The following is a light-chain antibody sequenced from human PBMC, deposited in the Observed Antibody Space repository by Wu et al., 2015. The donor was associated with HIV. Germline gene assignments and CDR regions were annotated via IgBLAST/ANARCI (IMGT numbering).Light chain of an antibody. CDR3: QQRSNWPLPLT. J-gene: IGKJ4*01. Sequence: EIVLTQSPATLSLSPGERATLSRRASQSVSSYLAWYQQKPGQAPRLLIYDASNRATGIPARFSGSGSGTDFTLTISSLEPEDFAVYYCQQRSNWPLPLTFGGGTKVEIK. V-gene: IGKV3-11*01. CDR2: DAS. CDR1: QSVSSY.